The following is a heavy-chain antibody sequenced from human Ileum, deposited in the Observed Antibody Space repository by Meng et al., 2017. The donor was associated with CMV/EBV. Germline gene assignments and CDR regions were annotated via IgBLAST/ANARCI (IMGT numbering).Heavy chain of an antibody. D-gene: IGHD2-2*01. J-gene: IGHJ4*02. Sequence: QGQLPESGPGLVKPSQTLSLTCTVSGGSIRNGSFFWSWIRQPAGKEMEWIGVTYNSGKTNYNPSLSSRAVISFDTSKTQFSLILTSVTAADTAISYYARGRGDYQLQYFDYWGQGTLVTVSS. CDR3: ARGRGDYQLQYFDY. CDR2: TYNSGKT. CDR1: GGSIRNGSFF. V-gene: IGHV4-61*02.